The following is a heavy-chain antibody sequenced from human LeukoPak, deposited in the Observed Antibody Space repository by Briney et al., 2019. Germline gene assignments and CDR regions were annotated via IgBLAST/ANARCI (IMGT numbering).Heavy chain of an antibody. CDR1: GGTFSSYA. V-gene: IGHV1-69*05. Sequence: SVKVSCKASGGTFSSYAISWVRQAPGQGLEWMGGIIPIFGTANYAQKFQGRVTITTDESTSTAYMELSSLRSEDTAVYYCARGDSSGYSSFDYWGQGTLVSVSS. CDR3: ARGDSSGYSSFDY. J-gene: IGHJ4*02. CDR2: IIPIFGTA. D-gene: IGHD3-22*01.